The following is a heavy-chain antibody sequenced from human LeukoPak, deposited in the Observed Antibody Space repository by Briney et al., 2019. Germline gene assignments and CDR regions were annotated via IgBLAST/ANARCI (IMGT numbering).Heavy chain of an antibody. CDR2: ISSNGGST. D-gene: IGHD2-8*01. Sequence: GGSLRLSCAASGFTFSSYAMHWVRQAPGKGLEYVSAISSNGGSTYYANSVKGRFTISRDNSKNTLYLQMGSLRAEDMAVYYCARGRMVYTIQGAFDIWGRGTMVTVSS. V-gene: IGHV3-64*01. CDR3: ARGRMVYTIQGAFDI. J-gene: IGHJ3*02. CDR1: GFTFSSYA.